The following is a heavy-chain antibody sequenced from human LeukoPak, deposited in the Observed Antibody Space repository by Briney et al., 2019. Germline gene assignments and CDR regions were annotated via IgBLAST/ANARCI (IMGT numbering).Heavy chain of an antibody. V-gene: IGHV4-61*02. D-gene: IGHD3-9*01. CDR3: ARENYDILNGYYLFDY. Sequence: PSLTLSLTCTLSGGSISSGSYFWSWIRQPAWKGLEWIGRIYTNGDTNYNPSLKSRVTISVDTSKNQFSLKLNSVTAADTAVYYCARENYDILNGYYLFDYWGQGALVTVSS. CDR1: GGSISSGSYF. J-gene: IGHJ4*02. CDR2: IYTNGDT.